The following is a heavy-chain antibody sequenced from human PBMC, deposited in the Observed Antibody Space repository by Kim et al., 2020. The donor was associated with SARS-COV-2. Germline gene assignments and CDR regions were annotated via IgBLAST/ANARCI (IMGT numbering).Heavy chain of an antibody. D-gene: IGHD3-10*01. V-gene: IGHV3-21*01. CDR3: ATTTMVRELYANGEFDY. CDR1: GFTFSSYS. Sequence: GGSLRLSCAASGFTFSSYSMNWVRQAPGKGLEWVSSISSSSSYIYYADSVKGRFTISRDNAKNSLYLQMNSLRAEDTAVYYCATTTMVRELYANGEFDYWGQGTLVTVSS. CDR2: ISSSSSYI. J-gene: IGHJ4*02.